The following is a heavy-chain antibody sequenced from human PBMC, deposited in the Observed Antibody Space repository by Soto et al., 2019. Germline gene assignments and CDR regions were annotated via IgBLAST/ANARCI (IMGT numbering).Heavy chain of an antibody. CDR3: ARQEGTYQPLLNYYYHYGMDV. CDR1: GGSISSSSYY. CDR2: IYYSGST. V-gene: IGHV4-39*01. D-gene: IGHD2-2*01. J-gene: IGHJ6*02. Sequence: PSETLSLTCTVSGGSISSSSYYWGWSRQPPGKGLEWIGSIYYSGSTYYNPSLKSRVTISVDTSKNQFSLKLSSVTAADTAVYYCARQEGTYQPLLNYYYHYGMDVWGQGTTVTVSS.